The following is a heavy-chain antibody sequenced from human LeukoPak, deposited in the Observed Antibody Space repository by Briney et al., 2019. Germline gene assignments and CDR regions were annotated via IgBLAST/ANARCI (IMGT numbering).Heavy chain of an antibody. CDR1: GGTFSSYA. V-gene: IGHV1-69*13. CDR2: IIPIFGTA. Sequence: SVKVSCKASGGTFSSYAISWVRQAPGQGLEWMGGIIPIFGTANYAQKFQGRVTITADESTGTAYMELSSLRSEDTAVYYCARSSIAAAGGYAFDTWGQGTMVTVSS. D-gene: IGHD6-13*01. J-gene: IGHJ3*02. CDR3: ARSSIAAAGGYAFDT.